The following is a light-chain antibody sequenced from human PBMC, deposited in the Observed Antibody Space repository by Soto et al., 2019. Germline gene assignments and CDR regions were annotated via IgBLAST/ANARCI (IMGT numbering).Light chain of an antibody. V-gene: IGKV1-NL1*01. Sequence: IQMTQSPSSLSASLGDRVTISCRASQGIGNALGWYQQKPGKPPKVLIYGASNRATGIPDRFSGSGSGTDFTLTISRLEPEDFAVYYCQQYGRSGTFGQGTKVDIK. J-gene: IGKJ1*01. CDR1: QGIGNA. CDR2: GAS. CDR3: QQYGRSGT.